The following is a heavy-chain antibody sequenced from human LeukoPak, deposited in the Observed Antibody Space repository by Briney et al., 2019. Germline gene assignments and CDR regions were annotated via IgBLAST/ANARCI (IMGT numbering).Heavy chain of an antibody. J-gene: IGHJ6*03. CDR1: GFTFSSYA. CDR3: ARDDGCSSTSCYWAYYYYMDV. V-gene: IGHV3-23*01. D-gene: IGHD2-2*01. Sequence: GGSLRLSCAASGFTFSSYAMSWVRQAPGKGLEWVSAISGSGGSTYYADSVKGRFTISRDNSKNTLYLQMNSLRAEDTAVYYCARDDGCSSTSCYWAYYYYMDVWGKGTTVTVSS. CDR2: ISGSGGST.